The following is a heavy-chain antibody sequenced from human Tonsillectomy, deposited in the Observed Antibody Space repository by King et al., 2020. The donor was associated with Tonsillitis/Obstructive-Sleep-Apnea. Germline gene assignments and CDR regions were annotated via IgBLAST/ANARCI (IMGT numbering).Heavy chain of an antibody. CDR2: IWYDGSKK. CDR3: ARALSYLSADFDP. J-gene: IGHJ5*02. V-gene: IGHV3-33*01. D-gene: IGHD2-21*01. Sequence: QLVESGGGVVQPGRSLRLSCAASGFTFSSYGMYWVRQAPGKGLEWVAVIWYDGSKKNYADSVKGRFTISRDDSKSTVYLQMNSLRAEDTAVYYCARALSYLSADFDPWGQGTLVTVSS. CDR1: GFTFSSYG.